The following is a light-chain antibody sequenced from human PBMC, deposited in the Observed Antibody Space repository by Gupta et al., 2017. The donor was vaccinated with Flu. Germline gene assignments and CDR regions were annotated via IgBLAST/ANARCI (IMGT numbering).Light chain of an antibody. J-gene: IGLJ1*01. Sequence: SHVLPQSPSVSVAPGQTATITCTTNGFGRGYGQWYHQRAGHAPVLVIYKNYGRPEGNPERVSGSLSGNAAALTIDRVEAGDEDDYFCHVWENRDGNRDVFGPVTKVT. CDR3: HVWENRDGNRDV. CDR2: KNY. CDR1: GFGRGY. V-gene: IGLV3-21*02.